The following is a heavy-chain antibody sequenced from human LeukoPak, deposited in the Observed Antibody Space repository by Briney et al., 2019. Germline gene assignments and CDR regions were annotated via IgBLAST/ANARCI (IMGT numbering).Heavy chain of an antibody. D-gene: IGHD3-10*01. V-gene: IGHV3-48*03. Sequence: GGSLRLSCAASGFAFSSFEMNWVRQAPGKGLEWVSYISSSGTTIYYADSVKGRITISRDNAKNSVYLQMNSLRAEDTAVYYCARPSVRGVIYGMDVWGQGTTATASS. CDR1: GFAFSSFE. CDR3: ARPSVRGVIYGMDV. CDR2: ISSSGTTI. J-gene: IGHJ6*02.